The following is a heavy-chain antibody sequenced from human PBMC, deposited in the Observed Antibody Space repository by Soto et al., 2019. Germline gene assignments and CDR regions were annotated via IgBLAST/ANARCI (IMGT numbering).Heavy chain of an antibody. J-gene: IGHJ3*02. V-gene: IGHV3-23*01. CDR3: ASPYYYHSSGYYVLGAFDI. CDR2: ISGSGGST. D-gene: IGHD3-22*01. CDR1: GFTFSSYA. Sequence: GSLRLSCAASGFTFSSYAMSWVRQAPGKGLEWVSAISGSGGSTYYADSVKGRFTISRDNSKNTLYLQMKSLRAEDTAVYYCASPYYYHSSGYYVLGAFDIWGQGTMVTV.